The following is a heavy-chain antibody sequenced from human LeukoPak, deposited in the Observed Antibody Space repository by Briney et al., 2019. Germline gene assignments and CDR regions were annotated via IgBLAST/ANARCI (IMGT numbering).Heavy chain of an antibody. CDR1: GGSISGYY. CDR3: ARMAVRDGSHYFDY. Sequence: SETLSLTCTVSGGSISGYYWSWVRQSPEKGLESIGFIYSTGSTSYNPSLRSRVTISIDTSQNQFYLGLTSVTAADTAVYYCARMAVRDGSHYFDYWGQGTLVTVSS. J-gene: IGHJ4*02. V-gene: IGHV4-59*01. CDR2: IYSTGST. D-gene: IGHD5-24*01.